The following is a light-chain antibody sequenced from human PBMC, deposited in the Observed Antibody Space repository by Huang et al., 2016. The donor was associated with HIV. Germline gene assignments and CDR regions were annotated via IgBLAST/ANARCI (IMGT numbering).Light chain of an antibody. CDR2: SAS. CDR3: QQRYSALSS. CDR1: QSISTY. V-gene: IGKV1-39*01. J-gene: IGKJ5*01. Sequence: IQMTQSPTSLSASVGDRVSIACRASQSISTYLNWYQQKPGKAPKLLISSASTMHIGVPSRFSGSGAATGFTLTIRSIQLDDFATYYCQQRYSALSSFGPGTRL.